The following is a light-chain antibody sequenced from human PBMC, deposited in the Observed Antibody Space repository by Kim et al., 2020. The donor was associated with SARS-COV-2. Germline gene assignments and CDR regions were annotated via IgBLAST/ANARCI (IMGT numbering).Light chain of an antibody. CDR1: ALPKQY. CDR2: KDS. CDR3: QSADSSGTYQV. Sequence: QGPTARITFSGDALPKQYSYWSQQKPGQAPVLVIYKDSERPSGIPERFSGSSSGTTVTLTISGVQAEDEADYYCQSADSSGTYQVFGGGTQLTVL. V-gene: IGLV3-25*03. J-gene: IGLJ3*02.